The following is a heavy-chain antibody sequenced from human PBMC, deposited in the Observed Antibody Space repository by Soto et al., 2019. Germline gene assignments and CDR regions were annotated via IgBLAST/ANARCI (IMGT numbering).Heavy chain of an antibody. Sequence: EVQLVESGGGLIQPGGSLRLSCAASGFTVSHNYMTWVRQDPGKGLEWVSVIFSGGSTYYGDSVKGRFTISRDISKNMVYLQMNSLRAEDTAVYYCARVPDTGGRDYLDYWGQGTLVTVSS. CDR2: IFSGGST. CDR3: ARVPDTGGRDYLDY. CDR1: GFTVSHNY. J-gene: IGHJ4*02. D-gene: IGHD7-27*01. V-gene: IGHV3-53*01.